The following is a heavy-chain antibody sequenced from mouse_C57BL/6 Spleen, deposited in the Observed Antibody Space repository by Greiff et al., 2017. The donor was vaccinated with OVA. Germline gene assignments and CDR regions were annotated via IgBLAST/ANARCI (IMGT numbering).Heavy chain of an antibody. Sequence: VQLQEPGAELVKPGASVKLSCKASGYTFTSYDIHWVKQRPGQGLEWIGVIDPTDGSTNYNQKFKGKATLTVDTSSSTAYLELHSLTSEDSAVYYCARIRSYSDVEGWGTGTTVTVAS. V-gene: IGHV1-85*01. CDR3: ARIRSYSDVEG. J-gene: IGHJ1*03. CDR2: IDPTDGST. CDR1: GYTFTSYD. D-gene: IGHD1-1*01.